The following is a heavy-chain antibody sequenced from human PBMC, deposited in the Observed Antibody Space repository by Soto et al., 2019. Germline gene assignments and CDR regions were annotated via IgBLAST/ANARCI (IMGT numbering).Heavy chain of an antibody. V-gene: IGHV3-33*01. J-gene: IGHJ4*02. CDR2: IWYDGSNK. CDR3: ARDKLGGQLVTYYFDY. CDR1: GFTFSSYG. Sequence: GGSLRLSCAASGFTFSSYGMHWVRQAPGKGLEWVAVIWYDGSNKYYADSVKGRFTISRDNSKNTLYLQMNSLRAEDTAVYYCARDKLGGQLVTYYFDYWGQGTLVTVSS. D-gene: IGHD6-6*01.